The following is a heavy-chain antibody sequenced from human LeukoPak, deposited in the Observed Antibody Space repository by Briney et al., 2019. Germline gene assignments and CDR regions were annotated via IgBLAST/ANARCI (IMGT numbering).Heavy chain of an antibody. Sequence: ASVKVSCKASGYTFTGYYMHWVRQAPGQGLEWMGWINPNSGGTSYAQKFQGRVTMTRDTSISTAYLELSGLRSDDAAVYYCATVVGGVTCDYWGQGTLVTVSS. CDR2: INPNSGGT. D-gene: IGHD2-2*01. V-gene: IGHV1-2*02. CDR1: GYTFTGYY. CDR3: ATVVGGVTCDY. J-gene: IGHJ4*02.